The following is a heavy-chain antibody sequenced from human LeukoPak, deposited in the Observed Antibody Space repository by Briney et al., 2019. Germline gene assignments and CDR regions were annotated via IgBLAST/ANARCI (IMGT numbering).Heavy chain of an antibody. CDR1: GVSFSSIS. CDR3: AKDWGRNYYDTFDNFGLVDF. V-gene: IGHV3-21*01. D-gene: IGHD3-22*01. Sequence: GRTLRLSCAASGVSFSSISVNWVPEAAGKGLEGGSSISSSSYIYYSNSVKGRFTISRDSSKHTLYLQMQSLRPDDPAVYYCAKDWGRNYYDTFDNFGLVDFWGQGPLVSVSS. CDR2: ISSSSYI. J-gene: IGHJ4*02.